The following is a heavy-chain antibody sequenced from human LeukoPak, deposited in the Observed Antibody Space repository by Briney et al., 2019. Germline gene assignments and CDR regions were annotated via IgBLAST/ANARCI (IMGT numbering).Heavy chain of an antibody. J-gene: IGHJ4*02. CDR2: ISDSGGST. Sequence: GGSLRLSCAASGFTFSGYAMSWVCQAPGKGLEWVSGISDSGGSTDYADSVKGRFTISRDNPKNTLYLQMNSLRAEDTAVYYCAKPQRFGELLSSFDYWGQGTLVTVSS. D-gene: IGHD3-10*01. V-gene: IGHV3-23*01. CDR1: GFTFSGYA. CDR3: AKPQRFGELLSSFDY.